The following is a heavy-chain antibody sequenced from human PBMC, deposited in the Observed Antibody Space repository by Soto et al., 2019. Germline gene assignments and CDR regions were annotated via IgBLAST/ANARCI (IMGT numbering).Heavy chain of an antibody. J-gene: IGHJ1*01. CDR1: GYSFTSYW. CDR3: ARRDDFWSGYYIAEYFQH. Sequence: GESLKISCKGSGYSFTSYWIGWGRQMPGKSLEWMGIIYPGDSDTRYSPSFQGQVTISADKSISTAYLQWSSLKASDTAMYYCARRDDFWSGYYIAEYFQHWGQGTLVTVSS. D-gene: IGHD3-3*01. CDR2: IYPGDSDT. V-gene: IGHV5-51*01.